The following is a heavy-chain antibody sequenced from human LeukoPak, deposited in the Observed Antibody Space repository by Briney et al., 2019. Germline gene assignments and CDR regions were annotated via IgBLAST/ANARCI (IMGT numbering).Heavy chain of an antibody. D-gene: IGHD1-14*01. J-gene: IGHJ4*02. Sequence: ASVKVSCKASEYTFTNYYIHWVRQAPGQGLEWMGIMNPSDGSTTYAQKFQGRVALTRDTSTSTVYMELSSLKSEDSAVYHCARGEPLGDKGFDYWGQGTLVTVSS. V-gene: IGHV1-46*01. CDR2: MNPSDGST. CDR1: EYTFTNYY. CDR3: ARGEPLGDKGFDY.